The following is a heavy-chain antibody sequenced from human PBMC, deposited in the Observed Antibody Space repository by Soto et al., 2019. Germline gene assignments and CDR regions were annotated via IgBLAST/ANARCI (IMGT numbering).Heavy chain of an antibody. CDR3: ARVLYYGSGSYSPYGMDV. Sequence: QVQLVQSGAEVKKPGSSVKVSCKTSGVSFNNNGIGWVRQAPGHGLEWMGGVSPPFRTSNYARKFQGRISMTEEASTGTVNMELSSLTSEDTAQYYCARVLYYGSGSYSPYGMDVWGQGTTVTVSS. CDR1: GVSFNNNG. J-gene: IGHJ6*02. CDR2: VSPPFRTS. V-gene: IGHV1-69*01. D-gene: IGHD3-10*01.